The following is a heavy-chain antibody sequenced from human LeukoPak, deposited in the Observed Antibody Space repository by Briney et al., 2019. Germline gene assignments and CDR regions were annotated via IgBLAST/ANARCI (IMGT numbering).Heavy chain of an antibody. D-gene: IGHD6-13*01. Sequence: GSLRLSYAASGFTFSSYGMHWVRQAPGKGLEWVAVISYDGSNKYYADSVKGRFTISRDNSKNTLYLQMNSLRAEDTAVYYCAKWVRSGLSGIAAAGHFDYWGQGTLVTVSS. CDR2: ISYDGSNK. CDR3: AKWVRSGLSGIAAAGHFDY. V-gene: IGHV3-30*18. J-gene: IGHJ4*02. CDR1: GFTFSSYG.